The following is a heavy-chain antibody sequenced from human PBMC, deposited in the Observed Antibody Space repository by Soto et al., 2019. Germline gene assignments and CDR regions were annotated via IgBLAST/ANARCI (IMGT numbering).Heavy chain of an antibody. D-gene: IGHD2-15*01. CDR3: ASLFLSVLPYYYYGLDV. Sequence: QVQLVKSGVEVKNPGASVRVSCTASAYPFTSYGISWVRQAPGQGLEWMGWISVYNGNTNYAREFQGRVTLTTDTSTSTAYRELGSLRSDDTAVYYCASLFLSVLPYYYYGLDVWGQETTVIVSS. CDR2: ISVYNGNT. J-gene: IGHJ6*02. CDR1: AYPFTSYG. V-gene: IGHV1-18*01.